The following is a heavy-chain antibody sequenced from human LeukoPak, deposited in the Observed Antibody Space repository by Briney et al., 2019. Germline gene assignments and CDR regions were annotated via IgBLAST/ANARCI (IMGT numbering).Heavy chain of an antibody. Sequence: GGSLRLSCAASGFTFSSYWMHWVRQVPGKGLVWVSRIDSHGSSTSYADSVKGRFTISRDNAKNTLFLQMSSLRAEDTAVYYCARELGRLLDNWGQGTLVTVSS. CDR3: ARELGRLLDN. J-gene: IGHJ4*02. D-gene: IGHD2/OR15-2a*01. CDR1: GFTFSSYW. V-gene: IGHV3-74*01. CDR2: IDSHGSST.